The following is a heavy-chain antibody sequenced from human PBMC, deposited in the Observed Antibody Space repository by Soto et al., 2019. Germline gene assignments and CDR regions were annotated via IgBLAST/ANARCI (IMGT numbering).Heavy chain of an antibody. J-gene: IGHJ4*02. CDR2: IIPMFDLV. V-gene: IGHV1-69*01. CDR3: TRAGDHEYFDL. CDR1: GGAFGSDP. Sequence: QVQLVQSGAEVKKPRSSVKVSCKASGGAFGSDPISWGRQAPGQGPEWIGGIIPMFDLVNFAHKVQGRLTITADEYTSTTYIELRSPRSEDTGVYYCTRAGDHEYFDLWGQGTLVTVSS.